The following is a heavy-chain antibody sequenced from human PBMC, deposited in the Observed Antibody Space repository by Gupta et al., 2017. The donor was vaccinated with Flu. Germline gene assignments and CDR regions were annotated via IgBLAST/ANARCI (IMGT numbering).Heavy chain of an antibody. D-gene: IGHD3-10*01. CDR2: VSVSGSDT. CDR3: AKGRWSGKLSKYYYYMDV. V-gene: IGHV3-23*01. Sequence: GKGLVWVSVVSVSGSDTYYADSVKCRFTITRDNSKNTMYLQMNSLRAEDTSVYYCAKGRWSGKLSKYYYYMDVWGKGSSVTVSS. J-gene: IGHJ6*03.